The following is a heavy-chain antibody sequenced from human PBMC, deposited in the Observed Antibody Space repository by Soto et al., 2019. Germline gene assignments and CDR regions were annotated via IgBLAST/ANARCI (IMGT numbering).Heavy chain of an antibody. Sequence: PGASLKISCKGSGYSFTSYWISWVRQMPGKGLEWMGRIDPSDSYTNYSPSFQGHVTISADKSISTAYLQWSSLKASDTAMYYCARHLDYGDYVGSGADAFDIWGQGTMVTVSS. CDR3: ARHLDYGDYVGSGADAFDI. CDR2: IDPSDSYT. V-gene: IGHV5-10-1*01. D-gene: IGHD4-17*01. CDR1: GYSFTSYW. J-gene: IGHJ3*02.